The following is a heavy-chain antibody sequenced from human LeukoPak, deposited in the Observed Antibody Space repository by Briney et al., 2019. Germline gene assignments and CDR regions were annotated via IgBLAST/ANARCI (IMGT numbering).Heavy chain of an antibody. D-gene: IGHD3-10*01. CDR3: TRVAVYYYGSGGNWFDP. V-gene: IGHV4-34*01. CDR2: INHSGST. Sequence: SETLSLTCAVYGGSFSDYYWGWIRQPPGKGLEWIGEINHSGSTNYNPSLKSRVTISVDTSKNQFSLKLSSVTAADTAVYYCTRVAVYYYGSGGNWFDPWGQGTLVTVSS. J-gene: IGHJ5*02. CDR1: GGSFSDYY.